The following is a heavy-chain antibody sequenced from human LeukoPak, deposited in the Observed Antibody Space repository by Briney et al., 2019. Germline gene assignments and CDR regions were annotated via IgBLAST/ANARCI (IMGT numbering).Heavy chain of an antibody. D-gene: IGHD5-24*01. J-gene: IGHJ2*01. Sequence: PSETLSLTCAVSGGSISSGGYSRSWIRQPPGKGLEWIGYIYHSGSTYYNPSLKSRVTISVDRSKNQFSLKLSSVTAADTAVYYCASARDGYNYRYFDLWGRGSLVTVSS. V-gene: IGHV4-30-2*01. CDR2: IYHSGST. CDR1: GGSISSGGYS. CDR3: ASARDGYNYRYFDL.